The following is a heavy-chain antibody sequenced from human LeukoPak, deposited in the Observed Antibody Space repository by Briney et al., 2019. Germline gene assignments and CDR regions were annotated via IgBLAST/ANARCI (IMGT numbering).Heavy chain of an antibody. Sequence: SVKVSCKASGGTFSSYAISWVRQAPGQGLEWMGGIIPIFGTANYAQKFQGRVTITADESTSTAYMELSSLGSEDTAVYYCASADYYDSSGYFLPSFDYWGQGTLVTVPS. CDR2: IIPIFGTA. V-gene: IGHV1-69*13. CDR1: GGTFSSYA. CDR3: ASADYYDSSGYFLPSFDY. J-gene: IGHJ4*02. D-gene: IGHD3-22*01.